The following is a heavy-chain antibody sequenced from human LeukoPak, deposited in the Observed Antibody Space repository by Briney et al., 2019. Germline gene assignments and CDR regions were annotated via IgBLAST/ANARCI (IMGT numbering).Heavy chain of an antibody. CDR2: IYYSGST. V-gene: IGHV4-59*01. CDR3: ARGRYTALVHYYYYYMDV. J-gene: IGHJ6*03. CDR1: GGSISSYY. D-gene: IGHD5-18*01. Sequence: SETLSLTCTVSGGSISSYYWSWMRQPPGKGLEWIGYIYYSGSTNYNPSLKSRVTISVDTSKNQFSLKLSSVTAADTAVYYCARGRYTALVHYYYYYMDVWGKGTTVTVSS.